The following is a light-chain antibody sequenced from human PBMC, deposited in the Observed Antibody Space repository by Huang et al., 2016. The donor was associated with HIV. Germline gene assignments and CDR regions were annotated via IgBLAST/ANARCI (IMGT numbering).Light chain of an antibody. CDR3: QQYGSSPAT. V-gene: IGKV3-20*01. J-gene: IGKJ1*01. CDR2: GAS. CDR1: QSVNSGY. Sequence: EIVLTQSPGTLSLSPGERTTLSCRASQSVNSGYLAWYQQKPGQAPRLLIYGASTRATCIPGRFSGSGSGTDFTLTISRLQPEDFAVYYCQQYGSSPATFGQGTKVEVK.